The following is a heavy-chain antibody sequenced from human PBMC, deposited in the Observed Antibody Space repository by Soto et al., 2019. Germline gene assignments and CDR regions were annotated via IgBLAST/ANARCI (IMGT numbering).Heavy chain of an antibody. CDR2: VYYTGST. V-gene: IGHV4-59*01. Sequence: PSETLSLTCTVSVDSISKFYWSWIRQPPGKGLEWIGYVYYTGSTKYNPSLESRVNMSVDTSKDQFYLKLSSVSAADTAVYYCARHANTWFYFDYWGQGALVTVSS. CDR1: VDSISKFY. CDR3: ARHANTWFYFDY. D-gene: IGHD3-9*01. J-gene: IGHJ4*02.